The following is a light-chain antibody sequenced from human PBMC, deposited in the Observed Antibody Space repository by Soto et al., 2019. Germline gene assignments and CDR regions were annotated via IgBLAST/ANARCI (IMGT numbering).Light chain of an antibody. CDR2: YMS. Sequence: EIVLTQSPATLSSSPGETATLSCRASQYVGTRLAWYQHKPGQAPRLLIYYMSKRATGIPARFSGSGSGTDFPLTISNLAPEDFGVYYCHQRQSWPRTVGQGTKVEIK. J-gene: IGKJ1*01. V-gene: IGKV3-11*01. CDR1: QYVGTR. CDR3: HQRQSWPRT.